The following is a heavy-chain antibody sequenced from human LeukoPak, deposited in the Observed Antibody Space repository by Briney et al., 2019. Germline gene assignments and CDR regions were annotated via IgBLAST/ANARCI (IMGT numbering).Heavy chain of an antibody. CDR2: MAHGGSP. J-gene: IGHJ3*02. V-gene: IGHV4-39*07. D-gene: IGHD3-10*01. CDR3: ASWFRSTRAFDI. CDR1: GDSISSSNYY. Sequence: SETLSLTCTVSGDSISSSNYYWAWIRQPPGKGLEWIVNMAHGGSPNYKPSLKSRVTISLDPSKNQFSLKLTSVTAADTAVYYCASWFRSTRAFDIWGQGTMVTVSS.